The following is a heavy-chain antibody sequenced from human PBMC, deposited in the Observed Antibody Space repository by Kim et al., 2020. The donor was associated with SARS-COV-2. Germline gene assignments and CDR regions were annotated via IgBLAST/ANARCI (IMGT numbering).Heavy chain of an antibody. V-gene: IGHV3-23*01. CDR1: GFTFSSYA. CDR2: ISGSGGST. J-gene: IGHJ6*02. D-gene: IGHD3-22*01. CDR3: AKDNSWVTMRVVDNYYYYGMDV. Sequence: GGSLRLSCAASGFTFSSYAMSWVRQATGKGLEWVSAISGSGGSTYYADSVKGRFTISRDNSKNTLYLQMNSLRAEDTAVYYCAKDNSWVTMRVVDNYYYYGMDVWGQGTTVTVSS.